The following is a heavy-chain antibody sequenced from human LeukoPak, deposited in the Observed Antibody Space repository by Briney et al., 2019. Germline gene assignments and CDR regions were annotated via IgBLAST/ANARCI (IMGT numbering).Heavy chain of an antibody. Sequence: ASVKVSCKASRYTFTSYYMHWVRQAPGQGLEWMGIINPSGGSTSYAQKFQGRVTMTRDTSTSTVYMELSSLRSEDTAVYYCAREEAAAGTGSYWGQGTLVTVSS. V-gene: IGHV1-46*01. CDR1: RYTFTSYY. CDR2: INPSGGST. D-gene: IGHD6-13*01. CDR3: AREEAAAGTGSY. J-gene: IGHJ4*02.